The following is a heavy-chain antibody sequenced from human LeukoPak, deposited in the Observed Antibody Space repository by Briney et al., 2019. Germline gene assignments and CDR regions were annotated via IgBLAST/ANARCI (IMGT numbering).Heavy chain of an antibody. Sequence: SETLSLTCTVSGASISSYYWSWIRQPPGKGLEWIGYISYSGSPNYTPSLKSRVTISADTSKNQFSLNLSSVTAADTAVYYCARVGHIVAAGTHDWWGHRNLVTVSS. J-gene: IGHJ4*01. V-gene: IGHV4-59*08. CDR3: ARVGHIVAAGTHDW. CDR2: ISYSGSP. D-gene: IGHD6-13*01. CDR1: GASISSYY.